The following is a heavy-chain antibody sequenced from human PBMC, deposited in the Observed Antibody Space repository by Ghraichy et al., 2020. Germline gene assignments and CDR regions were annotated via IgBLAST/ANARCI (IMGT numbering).Heavy chain of an antibody. V-gene: IGHV4-34*01. CDR1: GGSFSGYY. Sequence: SETLSLTCAVYGGSFSGYYWSWIRQPPGKGLEWIGEINHSGSTNYNPSLKSRVTISVDTSKNQFSLKLSSVTAADTAVYYCARAKPDPFVLRFLEWPMSGMDVWGQGTTVTVSS. CDR3: ARAKPDPFVLRFLEWPMSGMDV. CDR2: INHSGST. J-gene: IGHJ6*02. D-gene: IGHD3-3*01.